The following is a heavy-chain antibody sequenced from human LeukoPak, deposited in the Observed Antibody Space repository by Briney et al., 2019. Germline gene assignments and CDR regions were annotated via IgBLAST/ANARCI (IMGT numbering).Heavy chain of an antibody. Sequence: GGSLRLSCAASEFTFSNYALLWVRQAPGKGLQWVAVISYDGNTIHYADSVKGRFIISRDASKNTLYLQMNSLRAEDTAVYYCARSGGLQKFDYWGQGTLVTVSS. CDR2: ISYDGNTI. CDR1: EFTFSNYA. CDR3: ARSGGLQKFDY. D-gene: IGHD4-11*01. V-gene: IGHV3-30-3*01. J-gene: IGHJ4*02.